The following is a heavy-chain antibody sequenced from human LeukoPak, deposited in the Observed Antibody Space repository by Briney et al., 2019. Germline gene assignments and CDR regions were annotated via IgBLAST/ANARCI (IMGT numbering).Heavy chain of an antibody. D-gene: IGHD3-22*01. CDR1: GFTFDDYA. V-gene: IGHV3-9*01. CDR2: ISWNSGSI. J-gene: IGHJ4*02. Sequence: GGSLRLSCAASGFTFDDYAMHWVRQASGKGLEWVSGISWNSGSIGYADSVKGRFTISRDNAKNSLYLQMNSLRAEDTALYYCAKDSNYDSSGYQDYWGQGTLLTVSS. CDR3: AKDSNYDSSGYQDY.